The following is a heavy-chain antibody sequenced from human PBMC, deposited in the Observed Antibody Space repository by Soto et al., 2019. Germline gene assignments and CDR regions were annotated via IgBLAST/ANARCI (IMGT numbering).Heavy chain of an antibody. CDR2: IYYSGST. CDR1: GGSISSSSYY. CDR3: ATPAQYDAFDI. J-gene: IGHJ3*02. V-gene: IGHV4-39*07. Sequence: SETLSLTCTVSGGSISSSSYYWGWIRQPPGKGLEWIGSIYYSGSTYYNPSLKSRVTISVDTSKNQFSQKRSFVTAADTVVYCGATPAQYDAFDIWGQGTMVTVSS.